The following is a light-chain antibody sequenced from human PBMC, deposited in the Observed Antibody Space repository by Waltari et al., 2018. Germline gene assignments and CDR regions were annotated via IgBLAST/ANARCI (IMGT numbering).Light chain of an antibody. CDR1: SSDVGGYNY. CDR3: CSYAGSYTGV. J-gene: IGLJ1*01. CDR2: DVS. Sequence: QSALTQPRSVSGSPGQSVTISCTGTSSDVGGYNYVSWYQQHPGKAPKLRLDDVSKRPSGVADLFSGSKSGNTASLTSAGLQAEDEADYYCCSYAGSYTGVFGTGTKVTVL. V-gene: IGLV2-11*01.